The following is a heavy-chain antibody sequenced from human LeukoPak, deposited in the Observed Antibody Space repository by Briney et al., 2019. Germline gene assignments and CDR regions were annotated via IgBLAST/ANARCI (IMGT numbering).Heavy chain of an antibody. J-gene: IGHJ5*02. CDR3: AREAGGTLMKCLSSPSGINWFDP. Sequence: GASVKVSCKASGYTFTSYGITWVRQAPGQGLEWMGGIIPICGAANYAQKFQGRVTMTTDKSTTTAYMELSSLRFEDTAVYYCAREAGGTLMKCLSSPSGINWFDPWGQGTLVTVSS. CDR1: GYTFTSYG. D-gene: IGHD3-16*01. V-gene: IGHV1-69*05. CDR2: IIPICGAA.